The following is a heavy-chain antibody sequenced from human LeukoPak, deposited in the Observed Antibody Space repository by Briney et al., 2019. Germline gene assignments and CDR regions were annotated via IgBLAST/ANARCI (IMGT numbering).Heavy chain of an antibody. J-gene: IGHJ6*03. V-gene: IGHV3-30*01. CDR1: GFTFSTFP. D-gene: IGHD1-7*01. CDR3: ARGAGTTVYYIDV. CDR2: ISSDGANE. Sequence: PGRSLRLSCAASGFTFSTFPMHWVRQAPGKGLQWVAVISSDGANEYYADSVKGRFTTSRDNSKNTLFLQMNSLTTEDTAVYYCARGAGTTVYYIDVWGNGTTVTVSS.